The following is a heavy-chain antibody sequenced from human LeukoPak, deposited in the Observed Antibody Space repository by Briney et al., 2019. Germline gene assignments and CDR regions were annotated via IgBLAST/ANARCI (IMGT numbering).Heavy chain of an antibody. CDR2: IYYSGST. Sequence: SETLSLTCTVSGGSISSSSYYWDWIRQPPGKGLEWIGSIYYSGSTYYNPSLKSRVTISVDTSKNQFSLKLSSVTAADTAVYYCARPSCSSTSCYYYFDYWGQGTLVTVSS. CDR1: GGSISSSSYY. D-gene: IGHD2-2*01. V-gene: IGHV4-39*01. CDR3: ARPSCSSTSCYYYFDY. J-gene: IGHJ4*02.